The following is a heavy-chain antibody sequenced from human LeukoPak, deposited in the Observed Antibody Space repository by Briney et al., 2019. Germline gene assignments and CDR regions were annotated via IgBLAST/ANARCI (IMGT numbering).Heavy chain of an antibody. CDR3: GREWSRFTHPDY. CDR1: GFTLSSYS. J-gene: IGHJ4*02. V-gene: IGHV3-21*01. CDR2: ISSSSSYI. D-gene: IGHD2-8*01. Sequence: GGSLRLSCAASGFTLSSYSMNWVRQAPGKGLEGVSSISSSSSYIYYPDSVKGRFINSRDNAKNSLYLQMNSPRAEHTAVYYSGREWSRFTHPDYWGKGTLVTVSS.